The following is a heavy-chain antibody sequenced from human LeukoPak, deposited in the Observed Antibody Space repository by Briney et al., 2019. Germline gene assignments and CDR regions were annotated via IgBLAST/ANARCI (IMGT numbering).Heavy chain of an antibody. CDR1: GFTFSSYA. D-gene: IGHD3-10*01. V-gene: IGHV3-30-3*01. Sequence: GGSLRLSCAASGFTFSSYAMHWVRQAPGKGLEWVAVISYDGSNKYYADSVKGRFTISRDNSKNTLYLQMNSLRAEDTAVYYCARRAYYYGSGSPLYYYYGMDVWGQGTTVTVSS. CDR3: ARRAYYYGSGSPLYYYYGMDV. CDR2: ISYDGSNK. J-gene: IGHJ6*02.